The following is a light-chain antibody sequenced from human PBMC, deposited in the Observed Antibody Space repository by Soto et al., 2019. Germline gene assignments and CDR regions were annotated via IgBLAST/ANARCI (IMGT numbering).Light chain of an antibody. V-gene: IGKV3-20*01. J-gene: IGKJ1*01. CDR3: QQYGSSSWT. CDR1: QSVSSY. CDR2: GAS. Sequence: EIVMMQSPATLSVSPGESVTLSCRASQSVSSYLAWYQQKPGQAPRLLIYGASSRATGIPDRFSGSGSGTDFTLTISRLEPEDFAVYYCQQYGSSSWTFGQGTKVDIK.